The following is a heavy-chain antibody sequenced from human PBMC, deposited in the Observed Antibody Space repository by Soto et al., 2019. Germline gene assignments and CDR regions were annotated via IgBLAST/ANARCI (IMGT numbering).Heavy chain of an antibody. CDR1: GFTFSSYA. Sequence: GVSLLLSCAASGFTFSSYAMHWVRQAPGKGLEWVAVISYDGSNKYYADSVKGRFTISRDNSKNTLYLQMNSLRAEDTAVYYCARHEGTSDDWDQGTLVTVSS. J-gene: IGHJ4*02. CDR2: ISYDGSNK. V-gene: IGHV3-30-3*01. CDR3: ARHEGTSDD. D-gene: IGHD1-1*01.